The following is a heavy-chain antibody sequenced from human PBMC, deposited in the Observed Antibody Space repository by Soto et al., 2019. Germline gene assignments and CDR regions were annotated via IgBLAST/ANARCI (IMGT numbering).Heavy chain of an antibody. Sequence: PGGSLRLSCAASGFTCSSYAMSWVRQAPGKGLEWVSAISGSGGSTYYADSVKGRFTISRDNSKDTLYLQMNSLRAEDTAVYYCAKDTTVTTLLMSGSFDYWGQGTLVTVSS. CDR1: GFTCSSYA. CDR2: ISGSGGST. D-gene: IGHD4-17*01. CDR3: AKDTTVTTLLMSGSFDY. J-gene: IGHJ4*02. V-gene: IGHV3-23*01.